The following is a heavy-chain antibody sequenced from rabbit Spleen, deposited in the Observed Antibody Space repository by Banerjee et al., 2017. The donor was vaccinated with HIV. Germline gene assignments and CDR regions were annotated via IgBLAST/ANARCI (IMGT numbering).Heavy chain of an antibody. CDR3: TRNPTDDGL. Sequence: QSLEESGGGLVKPGASLTLTCKASGFSFNSGYDMCWVCQAPGKGLEWIQCIYTGNGKNYYANWAKGRFTISKTSSTTVTLQVTSLTAADTATYFCTRNPTDDGLWGPGTLVTVS. J-gene: IGHJ4*01. CDR2: IYTGNGKN. V-gene: IGHV1S40*01. CDR1: GFSFNSGYD. D-gene: IGHD2-1*01.